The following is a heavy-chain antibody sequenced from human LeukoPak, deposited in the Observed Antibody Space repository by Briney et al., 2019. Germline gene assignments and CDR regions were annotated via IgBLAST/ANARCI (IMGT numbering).Heavy chain of an antibody. Sequence: GGSLRLSCAASGFTLSSYAMSWVRQAPGKGLEWVSSISASGGSTNYADSVKGRFTISRDNSKNKVYLQMNSLRAEDTAVYYCAKVMKGSERLTMVRGVIIKTAGLYYMDVWGKGTTVTVSS. CDR1: GFTLSSYA. D-gene: IGHD3-10*01. CDR2: ISASGGST. V-gene: IGHV3-23*01. CDR3: AKVMKGSERLTMVRGVIIKTAGLYYMDV. J-gene: IGHJ6*03.